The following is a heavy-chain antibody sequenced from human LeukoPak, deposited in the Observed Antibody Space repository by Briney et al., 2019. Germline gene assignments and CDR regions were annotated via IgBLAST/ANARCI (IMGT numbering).Heavy chain of an antibody. V-gene: IGHV3-53*01. CDR2: IYSGGST. Sequence: PGGSLRLSCAASGFTVSSNYMSWVREAPGKGLEWVSVIYSGGSTYYADSVKGRFTISRDNSKNTLYLQMNSLRAEDTAVYYCAKDRIVAYYYYGMDVWGQGTTVTVSS. J-gene: IGHJ6*02. CDR3: AKDRIVAYYYYGMDV. CDR1: GFTVSSNY. D-gene: IGHD2-15*01.